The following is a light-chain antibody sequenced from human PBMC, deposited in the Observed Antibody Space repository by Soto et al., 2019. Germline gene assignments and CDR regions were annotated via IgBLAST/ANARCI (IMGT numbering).Light chain of an antibody. CDR1: SSDVGGYNY. Sequence: QSVLTQPASVAGSPGQSITISCTGTSSDVGGYNYVSWYQQHPGKAPKLIIYEVSNRPSGVSNRFSGSKSGNTASLTISGLQAEDEADYYCTSYTSSATLGVLFGGGTKVTVL. CDR3: TSYTSSATLGVL. CDR2: EVS. V-gene: IGLV2-14*01. J-gene: IGLJ2*01.